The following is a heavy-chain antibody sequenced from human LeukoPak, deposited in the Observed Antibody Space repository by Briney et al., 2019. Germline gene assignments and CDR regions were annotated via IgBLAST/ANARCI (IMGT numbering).Heavy chain of an antibody. D-gene: IGHD6-13*01. Sequence: ASETLSLTCAVSGGSISSSTNWWSWVRQPPGKGLEWIGEIYHSGGTNYNPSLKSRITISVDKSQNQFSLKVNPLTAADTAVYYCARGVSSSWFYVGYYMDVWGKGTTVTVSS. CDR1: GGSISSSTNW. J-gene: IGHJ6*03. V-gene: IGHV4-4*02. CDR3: ARGVSSSWFYVGYYMDV. CDR2: IYHSGGT.